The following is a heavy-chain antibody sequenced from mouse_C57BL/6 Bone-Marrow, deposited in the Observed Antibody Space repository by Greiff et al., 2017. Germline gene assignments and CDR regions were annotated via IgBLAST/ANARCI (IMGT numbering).Heavy chain of an antibody. D-gene: IGHD2-5*01. CDR1: GYSFTDYN. V-gene: IGHV1-39*01. Sequence: EVQGVESGPELVKPGASVKISCTASGYSFTDYNMNWVKQSHGKSLEWIGVINPNYGTTSYNQKFKGKATLTVDQSSSTAYMQLNSLTSEDSAVYYCARGRAYYSNYGRGLFAYWGQGTLVTVSA. CDR3: ARGRAYYSNYGRGLFAY. J-gene: IGHJ3*01. CDR2: INPNYGTT.